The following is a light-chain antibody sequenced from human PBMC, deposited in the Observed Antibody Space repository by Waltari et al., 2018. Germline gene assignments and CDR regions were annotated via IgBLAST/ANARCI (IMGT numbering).Light chain of an antibody. CDR2: DAS. CDR1: PSVGTY. CDR3: QQRLNWPLT. V-gene: IGKV3-11*01. J-gene: IGKJ4*01. Sequence: EIVLTQSPAILSFPPGARATLSCRASPSVGTYLAWYQQRPGQSPRLLIYDASYRATGIPARFSGSGSETDFTLTISSLQPEDVAVYYCQQRLNWPLTFGGGTRVQI.